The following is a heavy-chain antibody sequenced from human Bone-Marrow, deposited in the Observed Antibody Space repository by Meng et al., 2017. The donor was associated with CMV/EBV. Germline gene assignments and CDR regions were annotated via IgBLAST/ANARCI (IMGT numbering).Heavy chain of an antibody. D-gene: IGHD3-3*01. CDR1: GFTFSSYA. J-gene: IGHJ6*02. CDR3: ARADGRDYDFWSGYYPMDV. Sequence: GESLKISCAASGFTFSSYAMHWVRQAPGRGLEWVALISYDGNKKFYPDSVKGRFTISRDNSKNTLYVEMISLRRDDTAVYYCARADGRDYDFWSGYYPMDVWGQGNTVTVSS. CDR2: ISYDGNKK. V-gene: IGHV3-30*04.